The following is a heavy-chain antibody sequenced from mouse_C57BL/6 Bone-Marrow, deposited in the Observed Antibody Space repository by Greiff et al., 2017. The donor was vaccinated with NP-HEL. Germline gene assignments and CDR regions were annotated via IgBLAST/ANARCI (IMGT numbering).Heavy chain of an antibody. D-gene: IGHD1-1*01. CDR2: IDPENGDT. J-gene: IGHJ1*03. V-gene: IGHV14-4*01. Sequence: EVKLMESGAELVRPGASVKLSCTASGFNIKDDYMHWVKQRPEQGLEWIGWIDPENGDTEYASKFQGKATITADTSSNTAYLQLSSLTSEDTAVYYCTTLGHYYGSRGRYFDVWGTGTTVTASS. CDR3: TTLGHYYGSRGRYFDV. CDR1: GFNIKDDY.